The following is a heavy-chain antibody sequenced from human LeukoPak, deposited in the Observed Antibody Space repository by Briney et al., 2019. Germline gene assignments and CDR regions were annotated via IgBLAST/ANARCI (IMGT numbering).Heavy chain of an antibody. J-gene: IGHJ4*02. V-gene: IGHV1-2*06. CDR3: ARLQYGDYGGDY. Sequence: ASVTVSCKASGYTFTGYYMHWVRQAPGQGLEWMGRINPNSGGTNYAQKFQGRVTMTRDTSISTAYMELSRLRSDDTAVYYCARLQYGDYGGDYWGQGTLVTVSS. D-gene: IGHD4-17*01. CDR1: GYTFTGYY. CDR2: INPNSGGT.